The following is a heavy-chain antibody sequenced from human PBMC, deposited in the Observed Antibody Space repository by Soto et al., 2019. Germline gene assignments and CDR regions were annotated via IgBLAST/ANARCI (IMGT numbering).Heavy chain of an antibody. D-gene: IGHD3-22*01. CDR2: ISGSGGST. CDR3: AKEFTQESITMIVVVGALDY. V-gene: IGHV3-23*01. CDR1: GFTFSSYA. Sequence: TVGSLRLSCAASGFTFSSYAMSSVRPAPGKGLEWVSAISGSGGSTYYADSVKGRFTISRDNSKNTLYLQMNSLRAEDTAVYYCAKEFTQESITMIVVVGALDYWGQGTLVTVSS. J-gene: IGHJ4*02.